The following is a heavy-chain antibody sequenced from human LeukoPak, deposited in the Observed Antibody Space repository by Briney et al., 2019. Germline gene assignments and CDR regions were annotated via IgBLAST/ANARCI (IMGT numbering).Heavy chain of an antibody. CDR1: GGSISSTYYY. CDR3: ARQVTFGYAYAYYFDY. J-gene: IGHJ4*02. CDR2: FHYSGSN. Sequence: SETLSLTCTVSGGSISSTYYYWGWIRQPPGKGLEWIGNFHYSGSNSYNPSLRSRVTISVDTSKNQFSLRLSSVTAADTAVYYCARQVTFGYAYAYYFDYWGQGTLVTVSS. V-gene: IGHV4-39*01. D-gene: IGHD3-16*01.